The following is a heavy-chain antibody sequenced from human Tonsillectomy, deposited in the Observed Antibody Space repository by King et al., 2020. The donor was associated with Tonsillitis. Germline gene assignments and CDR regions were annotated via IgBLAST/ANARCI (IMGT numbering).Heavy chain of an antibody. CDR3: ASGRTTGTTFDAFDI. J-gene: IGHJ3*02. Sequence: VQLVESGAEVKKPGASVKVSCKASGYSFTGYYMHWVRQAPGQGLEWMGWINLNSGGTNYAQKFQGWVTMTRDTSINTAYMELSRLRSDDTAVYYCASGRTTGTTFDAFDIWGQGTMVTVSS. V-gene: IGHV1-2*04. CDR1: GYSFTGYY. D-gene: IGHD1-1*01. CDR2: INLNSGGT.